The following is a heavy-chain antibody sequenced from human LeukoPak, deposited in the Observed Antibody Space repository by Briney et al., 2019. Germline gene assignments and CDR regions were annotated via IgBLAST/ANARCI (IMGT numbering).Heavy chain of an antibody. CDR2: ISSSSSYI. Sequence: GGSLRLSCAASGFIFSSYSMNWVRQAPGKGLEWVSSISSSSSYIYYADSVKGRFTISRDNAKNSLYLQMNSLRAEDTAVYYCARDLYGDYGNNWFDPWGRGTLVTVSS. J-gene: IGHJ5*02. CDR1: GFIFSSYS. V-gene: IGHV3-21*01. CDR3: ARDLYGDYGNNWFDP. D-gene: IGHD4-17*01.